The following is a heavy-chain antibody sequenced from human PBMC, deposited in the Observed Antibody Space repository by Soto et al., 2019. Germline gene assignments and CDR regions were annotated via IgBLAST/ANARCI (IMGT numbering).Heavy chain of an antibody. D-gene: IGHD6-13*01. V-gene: IGHV1-69*13. CDR3: ARDNCRLSQLVPGPYYYYGMDV. Sequence: SVKVSCKTSVGTFSSYAISWLRQAPGKGLEWMGGIMPIFGTANYAQKFQGTITITADESTSTAYMKLTSLRSDDTAVYYCARDNCRLSQLVPGPYYYYGMDVWGQGTTVTVSS. J-gene: IGHJ6*02. CDR1: VGTFSSYA. CDR2: IMPIFGTA.